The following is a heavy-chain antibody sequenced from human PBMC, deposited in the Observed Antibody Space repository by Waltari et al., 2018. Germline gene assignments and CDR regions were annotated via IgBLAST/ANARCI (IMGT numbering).Heavy chain of an antibody. CDR1: GGSISSSSYY. J-gene: IGHJ4*02. D-gene: IGHD4-17*01. V-gene: IGHV4-39*07. CDR2: IYYSGST. Sequence: QLQLQESGPGLVKPSETLSLTCTVSGGSISSSSYYWGWFRQPPGKGLEWIGSIYYSGSTYYNPSLKSRVTISVDTSKNQFSLKLSSVTAADTAVYYCARTRTVATHYFDYWGQGTLVTVSS. CDR3: ARTRTVATHYFDY.